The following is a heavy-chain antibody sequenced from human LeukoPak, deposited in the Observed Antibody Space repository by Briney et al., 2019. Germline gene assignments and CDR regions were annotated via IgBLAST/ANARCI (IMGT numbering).Heavy chain of an antibody. CDR1: AGSISSSSYY. J-gene: IGHJ6*02. V-gene: IGHV4-39*01. D-gene: IGHD6-13*01. CDR3: AKRIAKGMDV. CDR2: IYYSGST. Sequence: SETLSLTCIVSAGSISSSSYYWGWIRQPPGKGLEWIGSIYYSGSTYYNPSLKSRVTISVDTSKNQFSLKLSSVTAADTAVYYCAKRIAKGMDVWGQGTTVTVSS.